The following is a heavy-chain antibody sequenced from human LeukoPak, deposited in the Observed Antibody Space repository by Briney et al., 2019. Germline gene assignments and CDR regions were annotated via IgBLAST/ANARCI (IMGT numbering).Heavy chain of an antibody. J-gene: IGHJ4*02. D-gene: IGHD4-17*01. Sequence: SETLSLTCTVSGGSVWSYYWSWIRQPAGKGLEWIGRIYSGGSTNHNPSLKSRVTMSVDTSKNQFSLKLSSVTAADTAVYYCAREGRYGDYEGYWGRGTLVTVSS. CDR1: GGSVWSYY. CDR3: AREGRYGDYEGY. V-gene: IGHV4-4*07. CDR2: IYSGGST.